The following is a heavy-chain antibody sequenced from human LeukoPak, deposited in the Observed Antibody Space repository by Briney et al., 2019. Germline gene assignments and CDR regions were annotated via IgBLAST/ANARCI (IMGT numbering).Heavy chain of an antibody. D-gene: IGHD3-3*01. CDR2: LSDCGGNT. CDR1: VFTFSSYA. J-gene: IGHJ5*02. CDR3: AKEMGDYDLWSGSSVWFDP. Sequence: GGSLRLSCAACVFTFSSYAIRGVRQAPARGREWVYALSDCGGNTYYADSVKGRFTISRDNSKNTLYLQMNSLRAEDTAVYYCAKEMGDYDLWSGSSVWFDPWGQGTLVTVSS. V-gene: IGHV3-23*01.